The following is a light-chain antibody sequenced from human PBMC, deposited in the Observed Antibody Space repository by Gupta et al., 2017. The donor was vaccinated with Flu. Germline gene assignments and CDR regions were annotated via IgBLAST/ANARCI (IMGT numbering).Light chain of an antibody. CDR2: EGS. CDR3: CSHAGSDVYV. J-gene: IGLJ1*01. V-gene: IGLV2-23*01. CDR1: SIAVGRGNF. Sequence: SSTSSCTGTSIAVGRGNFVSCYQQTTANAPLLIIYEGSRRPSGASNRFSASEAGNTASLTIFAHQAEADADYYCCSHAGSDVYVFGTGTKVTVL.